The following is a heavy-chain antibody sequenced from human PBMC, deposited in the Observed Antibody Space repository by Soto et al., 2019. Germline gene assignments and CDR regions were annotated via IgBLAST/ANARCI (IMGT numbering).Heavy chain of an antibody. Sequence: QLQLQESGSGLVKPSQTLSLTCAVSGGSISSGGYSWIWIRQPPGKGLEWIGYIYHSGSTYYSSSLKSRVTISVDRSKNQFSLKLSSVTAADTAVYYCASRPSGSGFDPWGQGTLVTVSS. CDR1: GGSISSGGYS. CDR2: IYHSGST. V-gene: IGHV4-30-2*01. J-gene: IGHJ5*02. CDR3: ASRPSGSGFDP. D-gene: IGHD1-26*01.